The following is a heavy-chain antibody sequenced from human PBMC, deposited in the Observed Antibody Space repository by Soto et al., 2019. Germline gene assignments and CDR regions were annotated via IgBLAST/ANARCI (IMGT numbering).Heavy chain of an antibody. CDR3: ARKLSGYSYGDSSGRTYYFDY. Sequence: PGGSLRLSCAASGFTFSSYWMSWVRQAPGKGLEWVANIKQDGSEKYYVDSVKGRFTISRDNAKNSLYLQMNSLRAEDTAVYYCARKLSGYSYGDSSGRTYYFDYWGQGTLVTVSS. CDR2: IKQDGSEK. CDR1: GFTFSSYW. D-gene: IGHD5-18*01. J-gene: IGHJ4*02. V-gene: IGHV3-7*05.